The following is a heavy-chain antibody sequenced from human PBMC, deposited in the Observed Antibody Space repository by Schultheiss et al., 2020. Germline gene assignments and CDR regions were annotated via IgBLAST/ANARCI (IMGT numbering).Heavy chain of an antibody. CDR1: GYTFTSYD. V-gene: IGHV1-69*06. CDR2: IIPIFGTA. Sequence: SVKVSCKASGYTFTSYDINWVRQATGQGLEWMGGIIPIFGTANYAQKYQGRVTITADKSTSTAYMELSSLRSEDTAVYYCARAGYDSSGYHDYWGQGTLVTVSS. CDR3: ARAGYDSSGYHDY. D-gene: IGHD3-22*01. J-gene: IGHJ4*02.